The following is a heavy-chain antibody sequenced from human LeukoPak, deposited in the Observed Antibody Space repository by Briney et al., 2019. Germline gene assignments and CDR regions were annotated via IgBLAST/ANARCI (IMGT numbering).Heavy chain of an antibody. CDR3: TKAQIVSCSGAFCYPFDS. CDR1: GFTFDDYA. V-gene: IGHV3-9*01. J-gene: IGHJ4*02. D-gene: IGHD2-15*01. CDR2: ISWNSGSI. Sequence: GGSLRLSCAASGFTFDDYAMHWVRQAPGKGLEWVSGISWNSGSIGYADSVKGRFTISRDNSKNTLFLQMNSLRAEDTAIYYCTKAQIVSCSGAFCYPFDSWGQGTLVTVSS.